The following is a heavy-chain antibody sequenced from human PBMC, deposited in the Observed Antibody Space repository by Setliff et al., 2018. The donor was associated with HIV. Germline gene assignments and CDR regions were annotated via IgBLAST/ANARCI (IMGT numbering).Heavy chain of an antibody. J-gene: IGHJ6*02. CDR1: GGTFSASG. D-gene: IGHD6-19*01. CDR3: ARGEGSGWDTVEENYYNLDV. Sequence: SVKVSCKASGGTFSASGFSWVRQAPGQGLEWMGGIIPAFGTADYAQKFQGRVTITADASTSTAYLELISLRSEDTAVYYCARGEGSGWDTVEENYYNLDVWGPGTTVTVSS. V-gene: IGHV1-69*13. CDR2: IIPAFGTA.